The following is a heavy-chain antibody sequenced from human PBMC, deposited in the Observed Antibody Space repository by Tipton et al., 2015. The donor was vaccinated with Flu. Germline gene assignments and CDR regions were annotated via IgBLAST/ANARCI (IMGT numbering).Heavy chain of an antibody. Sequence: LRLSCTVSGGSISSRYYWGWIRQPPGKGLEWIGCVYHGGTTYYNPSLKGRVAISLDTFNNQFSLKLTSVTAADTAVYFCATTTYYYGSGTHDYWGQGTLVTVSS. CDR2: VYHGGTT. V-gene: IGHV4-38-2*02. J-gene: IGHJ4*02. CDR1: GGSISSRYY. CDR3: ATTTYYYGSGTHDY. D-gene: IGHD3-10*01.